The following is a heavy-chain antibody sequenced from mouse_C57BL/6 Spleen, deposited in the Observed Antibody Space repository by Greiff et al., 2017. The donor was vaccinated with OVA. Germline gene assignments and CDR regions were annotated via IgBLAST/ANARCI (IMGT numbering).Heavy chain of an antibody. D-gene: IGHD1-1*01. CDR2: IDPETGGT. Sequence: VKLQESGAELVRPGASVTLSCKASGYTFTDYEMHWVKQTPVHGLEWIGAIDPETGGTAYNQKFKGKAILTADKSSSTAYMELRSLTSEDSAVYYCTRNSLYYYGSSYGYFDVWGTGTTVTVSS. CDR3: TRNSLYYYGSSYGYFDV. V-gene: IGHV1-15*01. CDR1: GYTFTDYE. J-gene: IGHJ1*03.